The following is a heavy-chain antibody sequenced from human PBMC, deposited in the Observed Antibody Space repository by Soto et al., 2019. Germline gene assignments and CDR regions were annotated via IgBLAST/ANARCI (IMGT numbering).Heavy chain of an antibody. J-gene: IGHJ6*02. CDR2: ISYDGSNK. CDR1: GFTFSSYG. Sequence: QVQLVESGGGVVQPGRSLRLSCAASGFTFSSYGMHWVRQAPGKGLEWVAVISYDGSNKYYADSVKGRFTISRDNSKNTLYLQMNSLRAEDTAVYYCAKAASSGWYYYYYGMDVWGQGTTVTVSS. CDR3: AKAASSGWYYYYYGMDV. D-gene: IGHD6-19*01. V-gene: IGHV3-30*18.